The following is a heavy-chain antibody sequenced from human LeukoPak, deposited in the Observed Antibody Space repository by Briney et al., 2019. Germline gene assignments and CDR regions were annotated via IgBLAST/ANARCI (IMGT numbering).Heavy chain of an antibody. CDR3: ARTVIAVAANWFDP. D-gene: IGHD6-19*01. CDR1: GXTFSSYG. V-gene: IGHV3-48*02. J-gene: IGHJ5*02. CDR2: ISSSSSII. Sequence: PGGSLRLSCAASGXTFSSYGMNWVRQAPGKGLEWVSYISSSSSIISYADSVKGRFTISRDNAKNSLYLQMNSLRDEDSAVYYCARTVIAVAANWFDPWGQGTLVTVSS.